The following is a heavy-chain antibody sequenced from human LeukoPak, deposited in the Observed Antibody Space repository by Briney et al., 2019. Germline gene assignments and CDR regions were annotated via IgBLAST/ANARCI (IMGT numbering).Heavy chain of an antibody. J-gene: IGHJ5*02. CDR2: IIPILGIA. D-gene: IGHD2-15*01. CDR3: ARALYCSGGSCYQVYNWFEP. CDR1: GGTFSSYA. V-gene: IGHV1-69*04. Sequence: SVKVSCKASGGTFSSYAISWVRQAPGQGLEWMGRIIPILGIANYAQKFQGRVTITADKSTSTAYMELSSLRSEDTAVYYCARALYCSGGSCYQVYNWFEPWGQGTLVTVSS.